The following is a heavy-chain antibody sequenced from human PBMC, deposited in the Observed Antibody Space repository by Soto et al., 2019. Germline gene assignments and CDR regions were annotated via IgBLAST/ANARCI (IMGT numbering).Heavy chain of an antibody. CDR1: GFTFRSYG. Sequence: PXEPLLLSCAASGFTFRSYGMHGVRQAPGKGLEWVAVISYDGSNKYYADSVKGRFTISRDNSKNTLYLQMNSLRAEDTAVYYCALAAVAGWGQGTLVTVSS. CDR3: ALAAVAG. V-gene: IGHV3-30*03. CDR2: ISYDGSNK. D-gene: IGHD6-19*01. J-gene: IGHJ4*02.